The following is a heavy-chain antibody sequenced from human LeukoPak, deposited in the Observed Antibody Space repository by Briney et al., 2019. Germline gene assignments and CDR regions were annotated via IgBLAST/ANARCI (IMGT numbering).Heavy chain of an antibody. V-gene: IGHV3-30*04. Sequence: GRSLRLSCAASGFTFSSYAMHWVRQAPGKGLEWVAVISYDGSNKYYADSVKGRFTISRDNSKNTLYLQMNSLRAEDTAVYYCAKDRRRWFFDYWGQGTLVTVSS. D-gene: IGHD5-24*01. J-gene: IGHJ4*02. CDR2: ISYDGSNK. CDR1: GFTFSSYA. CDR3: AKDRRRWFFDY.